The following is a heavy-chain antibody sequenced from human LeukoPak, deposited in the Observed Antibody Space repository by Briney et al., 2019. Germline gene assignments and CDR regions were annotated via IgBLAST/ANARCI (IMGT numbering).Heavy chain of an antibody. D-gene: IGHD1-26*01. V-gene: IGHV4-38-2*02. CDR2: IYHSGST. J-gene: IGHJ3*02. CDR1: GYSISSGYY. Sequence: SETLSLTCTVSGYSISSGYYWGWMLQPPGKRLEWIGSIYHSGSTYYNTSLKSRVTISVDTSKNQFSLKLSSVTAADTAVYYCARDIRGRVGATPDAFDIWGQGTMVTVSS. CDR3: ARDIRGRVGATPDAFDI.